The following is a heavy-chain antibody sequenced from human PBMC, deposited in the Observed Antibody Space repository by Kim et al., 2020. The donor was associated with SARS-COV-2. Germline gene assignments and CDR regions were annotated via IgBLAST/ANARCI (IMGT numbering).Heavy chain of an antibody. CDR2: K. V-gene: IGHV3-33*01. Sequence: KYCTSHAEGLFTIHRDNPKNTLYLQVNSLRAEDTAVYYCARVLPYYYGMDVWGQGTTVTVSS. J-gene: IGHJ6*02. CDR3: ARVLPYYYGMDV.